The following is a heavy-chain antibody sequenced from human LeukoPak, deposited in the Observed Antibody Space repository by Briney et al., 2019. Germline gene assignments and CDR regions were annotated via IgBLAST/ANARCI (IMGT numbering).Heavy chain of an antibody. Sequence: SVKVSCKASGGTFSNYGISWVRQAPGQGLEWMGTIIPLLGIVKSAQKFQGRVTNTADKSTSTAYMELSGLRSEDTAVYYCARDYGSGATYGMDVWGQGTTVIVSS. CDR1: GGTFSNYG. CDR2: IIPLLGIV. V-gene: IGHV1-69*04. CDR3: ARDYGSGATYGMDV. J-gene: IGHJ6*02. D-gene: IGHD3-10*01.